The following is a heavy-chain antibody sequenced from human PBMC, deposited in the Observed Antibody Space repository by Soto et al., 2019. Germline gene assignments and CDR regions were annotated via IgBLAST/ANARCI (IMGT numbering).Heavy chain of an antibody. CDR1: GGTFSSYT. CDR3: ARVYSSSWYYYYGMDV. D-gene: IGHD6-13*01. Sequence: QVQLVQSGAEVKKPGSSVKVSCKASGGTFSSYTISWVRQAPGQGLEWMGRIIPILGIANYAQKFQGRVTITADKSTSTAYRELSSLRSEDTAVYYCARVYSSSWYYYYGMDVWGQGTTVTVSS. CDR2: IIPILGIA. J-gene: IGHJ6*02. V-gene: IGHV1-69*02.